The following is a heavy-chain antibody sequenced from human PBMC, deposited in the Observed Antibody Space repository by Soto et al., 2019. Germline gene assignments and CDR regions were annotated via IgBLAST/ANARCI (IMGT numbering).Heavy chain of an antibody. CDR2: ISGSGLST. CDR3: AKDQGFGNLGAEYFHH. Sequence: EVQLLESGGGLVQRGGSLRLSCAASGFTFSTYAMNWVRQAPGKGLEWVAVISGSGLSTYYADSVKGRFTISRDDSKNNLYVQMSGLRAEDTAVYYCAKDQGFGNLGAEYFHHWGQGSLVTVSS. V-gene: IGHV3-23*01. J-gene: IGHJ1*01. D-gene: IGHD3-10*01. CDR1: GFTFSTYA.